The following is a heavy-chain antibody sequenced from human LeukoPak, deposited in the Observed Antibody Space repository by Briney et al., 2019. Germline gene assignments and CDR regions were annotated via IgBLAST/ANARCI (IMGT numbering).Heavy chain of an antibody. Sequence: SETLSLTCTVSGGSISSSTYYWGWIRQPPGKGLEWIGSIYYSGSTYYNPSLKSRVTISVDTSKNHFSLNLSSVTAADTAVYYCARQSRGSSSSRVYFDYWGQGTLVPVCS. CDR2: IYYSGST. CDR1: GGSISSSTYY. V-gene: IGHV4-39*01. D-gene: IGHD6-6*01. J-gene: IGHJ4*02. CDR3: ARQSRGSSSSRVYFDY.